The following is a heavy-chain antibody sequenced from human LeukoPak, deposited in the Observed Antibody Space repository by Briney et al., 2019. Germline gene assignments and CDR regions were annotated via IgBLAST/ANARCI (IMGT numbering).Heavy chain of an antibody. CDR1: GGSISSSSYY. V-gene: IGHV4-39*01. D-gene: IGHD6-19*01. Sequence: KPSETLSLTCTVSGGSISSSSYYWGWIRQPPGKGLEWIGSIYYSGSTYYNPSLKSRVTISVDTSKNQFSLKLSSVTAADTAVYYCARQEDSSGWHWGQGTLVTVSS. J-gene: IGHJ4*02. CDR3: ARQEDSSGWH. CDR2: IYYSGST.